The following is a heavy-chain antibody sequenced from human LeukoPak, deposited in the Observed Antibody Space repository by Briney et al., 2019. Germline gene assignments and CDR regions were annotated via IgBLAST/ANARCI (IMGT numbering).Heavy chain of an antibody. V-gene: IGHV3-74*01. CDR1: GFTFSSYW. Sequence: GGSLRLSCAASGFTFSSYWMHWVRQAPGKGLVWVSRINSDGSSTSYADSVRGRFSISRDNAKNTLYLQMNSLRAEDTAVYYCARPIGSGYDLSFRYWGQGTLVTVSS. D-gene: IGHD5-12*01. J-gene: IGHJ4*02. CDR3: ARPIGSGYDLSFRY. CDR2: INSDGSST.